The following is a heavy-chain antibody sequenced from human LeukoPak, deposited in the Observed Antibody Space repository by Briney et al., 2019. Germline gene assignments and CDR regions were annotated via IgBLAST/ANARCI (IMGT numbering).Heavy chain of an antibody. Sequence: ASVKVSCKASGYTFTSYDINWVRQATGQGLEWMGRINPNSGGTNYAQKFQGRVTMTRDTSISTAYMELSRLRSDDTAVYYCAGGGYGGDFDYWGQGTLVTVSS. D-gene: IGHD2-21*01. CDR1: GYTFTSYD. V-gene: IGHV1-2*06. J-gene: IGHJ4*02. CDR3: AGGGYGGDFDY. CDR2: INPNSGGT.